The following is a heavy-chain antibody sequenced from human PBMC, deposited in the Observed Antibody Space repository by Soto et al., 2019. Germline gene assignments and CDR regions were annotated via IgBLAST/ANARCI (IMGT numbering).Heavy chain of an antibody. D-gene: IGHD3-3*01. CDR1: GFSLTTSGVG. J-gene: IGHJ4*02. Sequence: QITLNESGPTQVKPRQTLTLTCTFSGFSLTTSGVGVGWIRQFPGKAPEWLALIYWDDDKRYSPSLKSRLTITKDTYKNQVVLTMADLDPADTATYYCAHRVLRTVFGLVTTTAIYFDFWGQGTPVAVSS. V-gene: IGHV2-5*02. CDR2: IYWDDDK. CDR3: AHRVLRTVFGLVTTTAIYFDF.